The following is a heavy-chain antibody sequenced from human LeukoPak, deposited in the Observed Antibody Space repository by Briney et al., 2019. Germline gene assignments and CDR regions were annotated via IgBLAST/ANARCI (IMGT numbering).Heavy chain of an antibody. CDR1: GGSISSGGYY. CDR3: ARAISDSSGYCLDY. Sequence: SETLSLTCTVSGGSISSGGYYWSWIRQHPGKGLEWIGYIYYSGSTYYNPSLKSRVTISVDPSKNQFSLKLSPVTAADTAVYYCARAISDSSGYCLDYWGQGTLVTVSS. D-gene: IGHD3-22*01. CDR2: IYYSGST. V-gene: IGHV4-31*03. J-gene: IGHJ4*02.